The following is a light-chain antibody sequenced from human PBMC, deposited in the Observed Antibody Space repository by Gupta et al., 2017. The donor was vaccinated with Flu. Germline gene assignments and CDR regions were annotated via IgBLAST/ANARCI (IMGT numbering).Light chain of an antibody. CDR3: QQYSDWPPNT. CDR2: GAS. Sequence: ATLSVSPGERATLSCRASQSVSRYLAWYQQKPGQAPRLLIYGASTRATGIPARFSGSGSGTEFTLTISSLQSEDFAVDYCQQYSDWPPNTFGQGTKLEI. J-gene: IGKJ2*01. CDR1: QSVSRY. V-gene: IGKV3-15*01.